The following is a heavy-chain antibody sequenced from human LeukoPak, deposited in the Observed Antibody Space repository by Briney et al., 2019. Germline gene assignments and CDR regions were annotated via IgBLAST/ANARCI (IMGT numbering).Heavy chain of an antibody. J-gene: IGHJ3*02. CDR2: IYYSGST. CDR3: ASGEYAFDI. D-gene: IGHD2-2*01. CDR1: GGSLSSYY. V-gene: IGHV4-59*08. Sequence: PETLSLTCTVSGGSLSSYYWSWIRQPPGKGLEWIGYIYYSGSTNYNPSLKSRVTISVDTSKNQFSLKLSSVTAADTAVYYCASGEYAFDIWGQGTMVTVSS.